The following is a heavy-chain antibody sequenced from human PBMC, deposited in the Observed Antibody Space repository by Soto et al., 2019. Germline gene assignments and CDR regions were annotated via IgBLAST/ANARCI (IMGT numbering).Heavy chain of an antibody. J-gene: IGHJ6*03. V-gene: IGHV4-31*03. CDR2: IYYSGST. CDR3: ARERLDKSGYYYYMDV. CDR1: GGSISSGGYY. Sequence: QVQLQESGPGLVKPSQTLSLTCTVSGGSISSGGYYWSWIRQHPGKGLEWIGHIYYSGSTYYNPSLKSRVTISVDTSKNQFSLKLSSVTAADTAVYYCARERLDKSGYYYYMDVWGKGTTVTVSS. D-gene: IGHD3-22*01.